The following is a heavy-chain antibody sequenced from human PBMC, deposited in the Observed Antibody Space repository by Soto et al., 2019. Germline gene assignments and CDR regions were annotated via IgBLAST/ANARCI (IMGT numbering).Heavy chain of an antibody. CDR2: INPSGGST. J-gene: IGHJ4*02. CDR1: GYTFTSYY. CDR3: ATLDPPYYDILTGYSDY. Sequence: ASVKVSCKASGYTFTSYYMHWVRQAPGQGLEWMGIINPSGGSTSYAQKFQGRVTMTRDTSTSTVYMELSSLRSEDTAVYYCATLDPPYYDILTGYSDYWGQGTLVTVSS. V-gene: IGHV1-46*01. D-gene: IGHD3-9*01.